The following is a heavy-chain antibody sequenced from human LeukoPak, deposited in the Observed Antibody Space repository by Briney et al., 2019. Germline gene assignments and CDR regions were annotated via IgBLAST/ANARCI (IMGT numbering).Heavy chain of an antibody. CDR1: GESFRGYY. Sequence: SETLSLTCVFSGESFRGYYWSWIRQPPGKGLEWIGDINHRGGTSYNPSLKSRLSISIDTSKNQFSLILDSVTAADTAAYFCATFPDYEPIDNWGQGTLVTVSS. V-gene: IGHV4-34*01. CDR2: INHRGGT. J-gene: IGHJ4*02. D-gene: IGHD3-16*01. CDR3: ATFPDYEPIDN.